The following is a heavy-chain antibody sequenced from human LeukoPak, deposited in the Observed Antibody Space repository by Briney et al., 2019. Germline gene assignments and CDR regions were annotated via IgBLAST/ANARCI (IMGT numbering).Heavy chain of an antibody. CDR3: ARESWSDSVAFDI. D-gene: IGHD3-3*01. CDR1: GFNFSSYA. Sequence: GTSLRLSCAASGFNFSSYAMHWVRQAPGEGLEWVGLISYGGIDKSYADSVKGRFTISRDSSKRTLYLQMNSLRAGDTAMYYCARESWSDSVAFDIWGLGTMVIVSS. J-gene: IGHJ3*02. V-gene: IGHV3-30*04. CDR2: ISYGGIDK.